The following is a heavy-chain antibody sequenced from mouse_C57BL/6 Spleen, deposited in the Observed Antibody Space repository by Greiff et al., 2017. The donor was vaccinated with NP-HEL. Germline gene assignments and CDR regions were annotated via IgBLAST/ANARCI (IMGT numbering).Heavy chain of an antibody. CDR2: IYPGSGNT. Sequence: QVQLQQSGAELVRPGASFNLSSNASGYTFTDYYINWVKQRPGQGLEWIARIYPGSGNTYYNEKFKGKATLTAEKSSSTAYMQLSSLTSEDSAVYFCARANWVMDYWGQGTSVTVSS. CDR1: GYTFTDYY. CDR3: ARANWVMDY. J-gene: IGHJ4*01. D-gene: IGHD4-1*02. V-gene: IGHV1-76*01.